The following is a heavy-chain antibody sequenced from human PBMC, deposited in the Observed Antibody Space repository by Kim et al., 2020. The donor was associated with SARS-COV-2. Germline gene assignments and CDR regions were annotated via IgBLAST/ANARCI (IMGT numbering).Heavy chain of an antibody. CDR3: AKDGPEALLWFGESMKGYFDY. D-gene: IGHD3-10*01. CDR1: GFTFSSYA. Sequence: GGSLRLSCAASGFTFSSYAMSWVRQAPGKGLEWVSAISGSGGSTYYADSVKGRFTISRDNSKNTLYLQMNSLRAEDTAVYYCAKDGPEALLWFGESMKGYFDYWGQGTLVTVSS. CDR2: ISGSGGST. V-gene: IGHV3-23*01. J-gene: IGHJ4*02.